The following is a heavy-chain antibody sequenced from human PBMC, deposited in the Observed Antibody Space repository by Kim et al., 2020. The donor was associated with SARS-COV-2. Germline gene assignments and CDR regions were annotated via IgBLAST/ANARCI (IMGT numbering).Heavy chain of an antibody. D-gene: IGHD2-2*01. V-gene: IGHV4-39*07. Sequence: SETLSLTCTVSGDSISSTNYYWGWIRQPPGKGLEWIATIYYSGSTSYNPSLKSRVTISLDTSKSQFSLKLTSVTAADTAVYYCTRDHRTVGVVWFDTWGQGTLVTVSS. CDR3: TRDHRTVGVVWFDT. CDR1: GDSISSTNYY. CDR2: IYYSGST. J-gene: IGHJ5*02.